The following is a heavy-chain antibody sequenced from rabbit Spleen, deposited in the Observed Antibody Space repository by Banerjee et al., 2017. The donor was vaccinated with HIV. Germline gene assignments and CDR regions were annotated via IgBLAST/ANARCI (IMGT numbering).Heavy chain of an antibody. CDR3: ARGNDWAFKL. V-gene: IGHV1S45*01. CDR2: IYGGVIGST. J-gene: IGHJ4*01. CDR1: GFSFSSSYY. Sequence: QEQLVESGGGLVQPEGSLTLTCTASGFSFSSSYYMCWVRQAPGKGLECIACIYGGVIGSTYYATWAKGRFTISKTSSTTVTLQMTSLTAADTATYFCARGNDWAFKLWGPGTLVTVS. D-gene: IGHD2-1*01.